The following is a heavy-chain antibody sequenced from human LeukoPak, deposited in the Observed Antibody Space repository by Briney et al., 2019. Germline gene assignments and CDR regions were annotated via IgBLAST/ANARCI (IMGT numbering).Heavy chain of an antibody. Sequence: GASVKVSCKASGYTFTSYGISWVRQAPGQGLEWMGWISAYNGNTNYAQKLQGRVTMTTDTSTSTAYMELRSLRSDDTAVYYCARAMPNTWIQLWLPFDYWGQGTLVTVSS. D-gene: IGHD5-18*01. CDR2: ISAYNGNT. CDR1: GYTFTSYG. CDR3: ARAMPNTWIQLWLPFDY. J-gene: IGHJ4*02. V-gene: IGHV1-18*01.